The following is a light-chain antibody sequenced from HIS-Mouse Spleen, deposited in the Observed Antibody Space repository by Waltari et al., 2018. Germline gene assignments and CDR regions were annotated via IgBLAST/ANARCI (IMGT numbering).Light chain of an antibody. CDR2: GAS. Sequence: EIVLTQSPGTLSLSPGERATLSCRARQSVSRSYLAWYQQKPGQAPRLLIYGASSRATGIPDRFSGSGSGTDFTLTISRLEPEDFAVYYCQQYGSSPRTFGQGTKVEIK. V-gene: IGKV3-20*01. CDR3: QQYGSSPRT. J-gene: IGKJ1*01. CDR1: QSVSRSY.